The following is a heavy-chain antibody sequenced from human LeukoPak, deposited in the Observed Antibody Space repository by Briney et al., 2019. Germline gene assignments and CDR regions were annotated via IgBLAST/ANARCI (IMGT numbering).Heavy chain of an antibody. CDR2: IIPIFGTA. Sequence: ASVKVSCKASGGTFSSYAISWVRQAPGQGLEWMGGIIPIFGTANYAQKFQGRVTMTEDTSTDTAYMELSSLRSEDTAVYYCATQVHYDILTGYYRATGYYYYGMDVWGQGTTVTVSS. J-gene: IGHJ6*02. CDR3: ATQVHYDILTGYYRATGYYYYGMDV. D-gene: IGHD3-9*01. CDR1: GGTFSSYA. V-gene: IGHV1-69*06.